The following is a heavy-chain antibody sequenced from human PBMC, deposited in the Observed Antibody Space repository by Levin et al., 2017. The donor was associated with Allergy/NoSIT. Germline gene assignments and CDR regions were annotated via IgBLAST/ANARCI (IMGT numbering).Heavy chain of an antibody. CDR2: ISGSGGST. J-gene: IGHJ4*02. Sequence: PGGSLRLSCAASGFTFSSYAMSWVRQAPGKGLEWVSAISGSGGSTYYADSVKGRFTISRDNSKNTLYLQMNSLRAEDTAVYYCAKGDYDYVWGSYRWGTDYWGQGTLVTVSS. CDR3: AKGDYDYVWGSYRWGTDY. V-gene: IGHV3-23*01. CDR1: GFTFSSYA. D-gene: IGHD3-16*01.